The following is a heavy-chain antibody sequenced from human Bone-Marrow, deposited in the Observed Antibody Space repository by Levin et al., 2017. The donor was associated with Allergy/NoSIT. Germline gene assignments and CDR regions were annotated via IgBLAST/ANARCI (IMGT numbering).Heavy chain of an antibody. J-gene: IGHJ4*02. CDR3: TRVGDQYYYDSSGYYVGAYYFDY. Sequence: GESLKISCTASGFTFGDYAMSWFRQAPGKGLEWVGFIRSKAYGGTTEYAASVKGRFTISRDDSKSIAYLQMNSLKTEDTAVYYCTRVGDQYYYDSSGYYVGAYYFDYWGQGTLVTVSS. CDR1: GFTFGDYA. V-gene: IGHV3-49*03. D-gene: IGHD3-22*01. CDR2: IRSKAYGGTT.